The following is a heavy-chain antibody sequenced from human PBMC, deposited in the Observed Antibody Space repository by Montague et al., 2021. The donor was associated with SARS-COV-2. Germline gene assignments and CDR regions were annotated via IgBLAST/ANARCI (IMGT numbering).Heavy chain of an antibody. V-gene: IGHV4-59*08. Sequence: SETLSLTCTVSGGSISSYYWSWIRQPPGKGLEWIGYIYYSRSTNYNPSLKSRVTISVDTSKNQLSLKVRSVTAADTAVYYCARRRERWSDAFDIWGQGTMVTVSS. J-gene: IGHJ3*02. CDR1: GGSISSYY. D-gene: IGHD2-15*01. CDR2: IYYSRST. CDR3: ARRRERWSDAFDI.